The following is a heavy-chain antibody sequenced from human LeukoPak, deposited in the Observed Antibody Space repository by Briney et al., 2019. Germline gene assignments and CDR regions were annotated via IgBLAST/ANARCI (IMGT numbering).Heavy chain of an antibody. CDR1: GFTFTSYA. J-gene: IGHJ4*02. Sequence: GGSLRLSCAASGFTFTSYAMTWVRQAPGKGLEWVSSIIGSGATTYYADSVKGRFTISRDNSKNTLYLQMNSLRAEDTAVYYCAKGDGEIRLQLDNWGQGTLVTVSS. V-gene: IGHV3-23*01. CDR3: AKGDGEIRLQLDN. CDR2: IIGSGATT. D-gene: IGHD5-24*01.